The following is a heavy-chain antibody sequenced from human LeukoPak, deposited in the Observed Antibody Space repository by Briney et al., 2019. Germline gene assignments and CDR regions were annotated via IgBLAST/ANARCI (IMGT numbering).Heavy chain of an antibody. Sequence: GGSLRLSCEASGFTFSSYSMNWVHQGPGKGLEWVSSISSSSSYRYYADSVKGRFTISRDNAKNSLYLQMNSLRAEDTAVYYCARENDYGEYAGYFDYWGQGTLVTVSS. D-gene: IGHD4-17*01. V-gene: IGHV3-21*01. CDR2: ISSSSSYR. J-gene: IGHJ4*02. CDR3: ARENDYGEYAGYFDY. CDR1: GFTFSSYS.